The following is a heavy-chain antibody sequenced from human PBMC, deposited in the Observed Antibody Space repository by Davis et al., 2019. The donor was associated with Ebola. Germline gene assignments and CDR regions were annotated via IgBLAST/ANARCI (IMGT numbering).Heavy chain of an antibody. J-gene: IGHJ5*02. V-gene: IGHV4-61*01. CDR3: AREAVLVGPSLEKLVWFDP. CDR1: GGSVSSGNYY. D-gene: IGHD1-1*01. Sequence: PSETLSLTCSVSGGSVSSGNYYWTWIRQPPGKGLEWIGYIYYNGRTNYNPSLNSRVTISRDTTNNQFSLQLTSVTAADTAVYYCAREAVLVGPSLEKLVWFDPWGQGILVSVSS. CDR2: IYYNGRT.